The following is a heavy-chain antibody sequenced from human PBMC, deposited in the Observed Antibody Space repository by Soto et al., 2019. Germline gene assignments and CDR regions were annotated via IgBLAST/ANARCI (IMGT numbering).Heavy chain of an antibody. CDR1: GFTFSSYA. D-gene: IGHD3-22*01. Sequence: GGSLRLSCAASGFTFSSYAMGWVRQAPGQGLEWVSAISGSGGSTYYADSVKGRFTISRDNAKNSLYLQMNSLIDEDTAVYYCARDQTYFYDSSCYYYTGRNYGMDVWGQGTPVTVSS. CDR2: ISGSGGST. V-gene: IGHV3-23*01. CDR3: ARDQTYFYDSSCYYYTGRNYGMDV. J-gene: IGHJ6*02.